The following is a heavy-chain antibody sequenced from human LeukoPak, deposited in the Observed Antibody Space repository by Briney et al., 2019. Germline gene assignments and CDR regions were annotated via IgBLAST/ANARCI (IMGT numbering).Heavy chain of an antibody. D-gene: IGHD3-10*01. Sequence: PGRSLRLSCAASGFTFSSYAMHWVRQAPGKGLEWVAVISYDGSNKYYADSVKGRFTISRDNSKNTLYLQMNSLRAEDTAVYYCARDPERLWSGELSGGYYFDYWGQGTLVTVSS. CDR3: ARDPERLWSGELSGGYYFDY. CDR1: GFTFSSYA. J-gene: IGHJ4*02. CDR2: ISYDGSNK. V-gene: IGHV3-30*04.